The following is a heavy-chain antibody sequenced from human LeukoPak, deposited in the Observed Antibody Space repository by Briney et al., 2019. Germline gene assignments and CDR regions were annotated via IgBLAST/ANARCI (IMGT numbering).Heavy chain of an antibody. J-gene: IGHJ4*02. CDR3: ARGPYYFDY. CDR2: IFSSGST. V-gene: IGHV4-59*01. CDR1: GGSISSYY. Sequence: PSETLSLPCTVSGGSISSYYWNWIRQPPGKGLEWIGYIFSSGSTNYNPSLRSRVTISVDTSKNQFSLKLSSVTAADTAVYYCARGPYYFDYWGQGTLVTVSS.